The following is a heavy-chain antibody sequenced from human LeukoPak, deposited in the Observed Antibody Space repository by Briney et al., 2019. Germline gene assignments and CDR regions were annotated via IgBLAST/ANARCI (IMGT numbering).Heavy chain of an antibody. Sequence: ASVKVSCTASGYTFTTYYMHWVRQAPGQGLEWIGVIKPGDSVTSYSQNFKGRVTMTRDMSTTTVYMEMTSLRSDDTAVYYCARDRKSEIGGAIAGHYMDVWGKGTTVTVSS. V-gene: IGHV1-46*01. J-gene: IGHJ6*03. D-gene: IGHD3-16*02. CDR3: ARDRKSEIGGAIAGHYMDV. CDR1: GYTFTTYY. CDR2: IKPGDSVT.